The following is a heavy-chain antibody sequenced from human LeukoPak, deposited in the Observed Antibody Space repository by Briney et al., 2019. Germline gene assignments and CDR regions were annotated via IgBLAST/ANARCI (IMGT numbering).Heavy chain of an antibody. J-gene: IGHJ4*02. Sequence: PGRSLRLSCAASGFTFSGYAMHWVRQAPGKGLEWVAVISYDGSNKYYADSVKGRFTISRDNSKNTLYLQMNSLRAEDTAVYYCASILGGYSYGRLDYWGQGTLVTVSS. CDR2: ISYDGSNK. CDR3: ASILGGYSYGRLDY. CDR1: GFTFSGYA. D-gene: IGHD5-18*01. V-gene: IGHV3-30*04.